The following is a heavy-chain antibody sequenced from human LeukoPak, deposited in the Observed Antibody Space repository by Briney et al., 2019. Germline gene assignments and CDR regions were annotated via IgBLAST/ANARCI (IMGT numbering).Heavy chain of an antibody. J-gene: IGHJ4*02. CDR2: IGSSSSYI. CDR1: GFTFGSYS. Sequence: GGSLRLSCVVSGFTFGSYSINWVRQAPGKGLEWVSSIGSSSSYIYYADSVKGRFTISRDNAKNSLYLQMNSLRAEDTAVYYCATSDDIVVVSTAPPEDYWGQGTLVTVSS. D-gene: IGHD2-2*01. V-gene: IGHV3-21*01. CDR3: ATSDDIVVVSTAPPEDY.